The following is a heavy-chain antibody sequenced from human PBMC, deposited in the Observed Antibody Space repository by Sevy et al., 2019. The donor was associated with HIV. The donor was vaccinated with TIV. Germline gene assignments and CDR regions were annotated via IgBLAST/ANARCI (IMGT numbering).Heavy chain of an antibody. Sequence: GGSLRLSCAASGFTFTYAWMTWVRQAPGKGLEWVSSINGKGRSTHYANSVEGRFTISRDNSKNTLYLQMNSLRAEDTAVYYCAKTINSGGGAVPSANYYYYGMDVWGQGTTVTVSS. CDR1: GFTFTYA. J-gene: IGHJ6*02. V-gene: IGHV3-23*01. D-gene: IGHD2-2*01. CDR2: INGKGRST. CDR3: AKTINSGGGAVPSANYYYYGMDV.